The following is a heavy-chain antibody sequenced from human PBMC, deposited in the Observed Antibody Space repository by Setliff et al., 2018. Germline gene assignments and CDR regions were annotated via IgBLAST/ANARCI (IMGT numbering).Heavy chain of an antibody. CDR1: GGSIGSYY. V-gene: IGHV4-4*07. CDR2: IYTTGST. D-gene: IGHD2-15*01. Sequence: SETLSLTCTVSGGSIGSYYWTWIRQPAGRGLEWIGRIYTTGSTNFNPSLNSRVTMSLNKSKNQFSLKLSSVTAADSAVYFCARVRIVPYCMDVWGKGTTVTVSS. J-gene: IGHJ6*03. CDR3: ARVRIVPYCMDV.